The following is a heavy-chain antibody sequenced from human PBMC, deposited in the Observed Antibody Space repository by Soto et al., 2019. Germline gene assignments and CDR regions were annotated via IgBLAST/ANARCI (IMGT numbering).Heavy chain of an antibody. V-gene: IGHV3-23*04. D-gene: IGHD2-21*01. CDR1: GFTFRTYA. CDR2: LFGSGGGI. Sequence: DVQLVESGGGLVQPGTSLRLSCAASGFTFRTYAMSWVRQAPGKGLEWVAGLFGSGGGISYANYVKGRLTISRDNSKNGLYLQMDSLRAEDTAVYYCAKDRQPDGLWPFDHWGQGTRVTVS. CDR3: AKDRQPDGLWPFDH. J-gene: IGHJ4*02.